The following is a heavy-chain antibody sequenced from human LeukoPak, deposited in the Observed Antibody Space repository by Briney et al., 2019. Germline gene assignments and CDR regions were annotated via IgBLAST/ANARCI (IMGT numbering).Heavy chain of an antibody. V-gene: IGHV1-2*02. CDR1: GYTFTGYY. CDR2: INPNSGGT. J-gene: IGHJ4*02. Sequence: ASVKVSCKASGYTFTGYYMHWVRQAPGQGLEWMGWINPNSGGTNYAQKFQGRVTMTRDTSISTAYLELSRLRSDDTAVYYCARVWSGCSGGSCYSADYWGQGTLVTVSS. D-gene: IGHD2-15*01. CDR3: ARVWSGCSGGSCYSADY.